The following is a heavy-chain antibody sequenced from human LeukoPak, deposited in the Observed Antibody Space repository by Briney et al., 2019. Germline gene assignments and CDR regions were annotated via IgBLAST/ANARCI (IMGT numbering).Heavy chain of an antibody. D-gene: IGHD3-16*01. J-gene: IGHJ4*02. CDR1: GFTFSAHG. V-gene: IGHV3-33*01. CDR3: ARDASYYADDY. CDR2: IWAHGVPE. Sequence: PGRSLRLSCAASGFTFSAHGMHWVRQAPAKGLEWVAVIWAHGVPEHYADSVKGRLTISRDNSKRTLHLQMNSLTAEDTAIYYCARDASYYADDYWGQGTLVTVSS.